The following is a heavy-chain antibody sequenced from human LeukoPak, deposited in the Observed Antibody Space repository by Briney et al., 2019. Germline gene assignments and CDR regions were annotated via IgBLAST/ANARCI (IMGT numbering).Heavy chain of an antibody. J-gene: IGHJ5*02. Sequence: GESLKISCKGSGYSFTSYWIGWLRQMPGKGLEWMGIIYPGDSDTRYSPSFQGQVTISADKSISTAYLQWSSLKASDTAMYYCARHVVPPYSSGWYRGSWFDPWGQGTLVTVSS. D-gene: IGHD6-19*01. CDR3: ARHVVPPYSSGWYRGSWFDP. CDR2: IYPGDSDT. CDR1: GYSFTSYW. V-gene: IGHV5-51*01.